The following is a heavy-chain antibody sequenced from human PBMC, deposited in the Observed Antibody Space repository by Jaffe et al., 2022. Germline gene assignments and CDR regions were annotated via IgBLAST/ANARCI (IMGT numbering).Heavy chain of an antibody. J-gene: IGHJ6*03. D-gene: IGHD5-12*01. Sequence: QVQLVQSGAEVKKPGASVKVSCKASGYTFTGYYMHWVRQAPGQGLEWMGRINPNSGGTNYAQKFQGRVTMTRDTSISTAYMELSRLRSDDTAVYYCARVRLRGDIVSYYMDVWGKGTTVTVSS. CDR2: INPNSGGT. CDR3: ARVRLRGDIVSYYMDV. V-gene: IGHV1-2*06. CDR1: GYTFTGYY.